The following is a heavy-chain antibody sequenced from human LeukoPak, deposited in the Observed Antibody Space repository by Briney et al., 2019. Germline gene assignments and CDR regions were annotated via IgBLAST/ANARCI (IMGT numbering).Heavy chain of an antibody. V-gene: IGHV3-23*01. D-gene: IGHD6-19*01. CDR2: MSGSGSST. CDR3: AKDAQGLVRGGIYFDF. Sequence: GGPLSLSCAASGLPFKTYAMNWVARVPGKGPEWVPSMSGSGSSTDYADSVKGRFTISRDNSKNTLYLQMNSLRAEDTALYYCAKDAQGLVRGGIYFDFWGQGSLVTVSS. J-gene: IGHJ4*02. CDR1: GLPFKTYA.